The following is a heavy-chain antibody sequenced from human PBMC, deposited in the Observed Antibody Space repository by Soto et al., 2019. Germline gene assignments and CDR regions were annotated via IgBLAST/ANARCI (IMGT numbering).Heavy chain of an antibody. Sequence: QVQLVQSGAEVKKPGASVKVSCQASGDITDYDINWVRQATGQGLEWMGWMNPDSGNTGHAQKFQGRVTMTMTTSITTASMEFSSLGSDDTAIYYCARAVRKVGGNSYGSLDYWGQGPLVIVSS. V-gene: IGHV1-8*01. CDR2: MNPDSGNT. D-gene: IGHD5-18*01. CDR3: ARAVRKVGGNSYGSLDY. J-gene: IGHJ4*02. CDR1: GDITDYD.